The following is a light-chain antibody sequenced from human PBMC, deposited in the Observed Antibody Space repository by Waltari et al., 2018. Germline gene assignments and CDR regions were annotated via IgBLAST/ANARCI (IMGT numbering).Light chain of an antibody. Sequence: DIVMTQTPLSLPVTPGEPASISCRSSQSLLHNNGNTYLYLYLQKPGQPPRLLIYRVSNRFSGVPDRFSGSGSGTDFTLKISRVEAEDVGVYYCMHALHNPWTFGQGTKVEIK. V-gene: IGKV2-29*02. J-gene: IGKJ1*01. CDR3: MHALHNPWT. CDR1: QSLLHNNGNTY. CDR2: RVS.